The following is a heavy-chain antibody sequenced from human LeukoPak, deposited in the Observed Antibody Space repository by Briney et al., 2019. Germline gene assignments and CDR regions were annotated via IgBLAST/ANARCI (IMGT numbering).Heavy chain of an antibody. CDR3: ARISGAAAQQFDY. CDR1: GFTFSSYE. J-gene: IGHJ4*02. Sequence: PGGSLRLSCAASGFTFSSYEMNWVRQAPGKGLEWVYYISSSGSTIYFADSVKGRFTISRDNAKNSLYLQMNSLRAEDTAVYYCARISGAAAQQFDYWGQGTLVTVSS. D-gene: IGHD6-13*01. V-gene: IGHV3-48*03. CDR2: ISSSGSTI.